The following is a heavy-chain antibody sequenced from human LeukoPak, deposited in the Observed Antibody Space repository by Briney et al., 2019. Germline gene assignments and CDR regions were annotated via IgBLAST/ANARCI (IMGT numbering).Heavy chain of an antibody. Sequence: GGALRLSCAASGFTFSSCGMHWVRQAPGEGLEGVAVIWYDGSNKYYADSVKGRFTISRDNSKNTLYLQMNSLRAEDTAVYYCARDLTDYSNLDYWGQGTLVTVSS. CDR2: IWYDGSNK. D-gene: IGHD4-11*01. CDR1: GFTFSSCG. CDR3: ARDLTDYSNLDY. V-gene: IGHV3-33*01. J-gene: IGHJ4*02.